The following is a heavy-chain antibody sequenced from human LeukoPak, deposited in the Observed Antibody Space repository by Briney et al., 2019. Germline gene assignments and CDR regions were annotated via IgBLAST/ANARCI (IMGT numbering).Heavy chain of an antibody. Sequence: GGSLRLSCPASGFIFSSYAMSWVRQAPGKGLEWVSAISGSGGSTYYADSVKGRFTISRDNSKNTLYLQMNSLRAEDTAVYYCANSGATLYYFDYWGQGTLVTVSS. CDR1: GFIFSSYA. CDR2: ISGSGGST. CDR3: ANSGATLYYFDY. V-gene: IGHV3-23*01. D-gene: IGHD1-26*01. J-gene: IGHJ4*02.